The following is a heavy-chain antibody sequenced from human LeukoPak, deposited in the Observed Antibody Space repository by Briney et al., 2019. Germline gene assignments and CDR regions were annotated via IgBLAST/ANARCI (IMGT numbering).Heavy chain of an antibody. Sequence: GGSLRLSCAASGFTFSSYGMHWVRQAPGKGLEWVAFIRYDGSNKYYADSVKGRFTISRDNSKNTLYLQMNSLRAEDTAVYYCAKEKRYSSSWENFDYWGQGTLVTVSS. J-gene: IGHJ4*02. CDR3: AKEKRYSSSWENFDY. V-gene: IGHV3-30*02. D-gene: IGHD6-13*01. CDR2: IRYDGSNK. CDR1: GFTFSSYG.